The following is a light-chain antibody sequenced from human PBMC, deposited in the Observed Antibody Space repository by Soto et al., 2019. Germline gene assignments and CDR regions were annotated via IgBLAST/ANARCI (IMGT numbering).Light chain of an antibody. CDR2: AAS. CDR3: QQYYSYPLT. V-gene: IGKV1-8*01. CDR1: QSISRY. Sequence: IQMTQSPSSLSASIGDRVTIICRASQSISRYSNWYQQKPGKAPKLLIYAASTLQSGAPSRFSGSGSGTDFTLTISCLQSEDFATYYCQQYYSYPLTFGGGTKVDIK. J-gene: IGKJ4*01.